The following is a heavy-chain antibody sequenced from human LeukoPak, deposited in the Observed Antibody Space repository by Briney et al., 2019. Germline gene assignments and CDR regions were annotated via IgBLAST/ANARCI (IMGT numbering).Heavy chain of an antibody. CDR2: ISSSGSTI. V-gene: IGHV3-48*03. J-gene: IGHJ3*02. Sequence: GGSLRLSCADSGFTFSSYEMNWVRQAPGKGLEWVSYISSSGSTIYYADSVKGRFTISRDNAKNSLYLQMNSLRAEDTAVYYCAREFGLRYFDWLLWGAFDIWGQGTMVTVSS. D-gene: IGHD3-9*01. CDR3: AREFGLRYFDWLLWGAFDI. CDR1: GFTFSSYE.